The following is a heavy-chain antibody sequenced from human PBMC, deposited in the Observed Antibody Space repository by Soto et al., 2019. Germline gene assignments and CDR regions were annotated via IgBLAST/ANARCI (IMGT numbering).Heavy chain of an antibody. D-gene: IGHD3-3*01. V-gene: IGHV3-30-3*01. CDR2: ISYDGSNK. Sequence: QVQLVESGGGVVQPGRSLRLSCAASGFTFSSYAMHWVRQAPGKGLEWVAVISYDGSNKYYADSVKGRFTISRDNSKNTLYLQMNRRRAADTAVYYCARETDYDFWSGPYYGMDVWGPGTTVTVSS. CDR1: GFTFSSYA. J-gene: IGHJ6*02. CDR3: ARETDYDFWSGPYYGMDV.